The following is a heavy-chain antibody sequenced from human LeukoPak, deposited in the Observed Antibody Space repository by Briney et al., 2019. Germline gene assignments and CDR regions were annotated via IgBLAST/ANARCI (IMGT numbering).Heavy chain of an antibody. J-gene: IGHJ6*02. V-gene: IGHV3-53*04. D-gene: IGHD6-19*01. Sequence: GGSLRLSCAASGFTVSSNYMSWVRQAPGKELEWVSVIYSGGSTYYADSVKGRFTISRHNSKNTLYLQMNSLRAEDTAVYYCASGRQWLAHYYYGMDVWGQGTTVTVSS. CDR1: GFTVSSNY. CDR3: ASGRQWLAHYYYGMDV. CDR2: IYSGGST.